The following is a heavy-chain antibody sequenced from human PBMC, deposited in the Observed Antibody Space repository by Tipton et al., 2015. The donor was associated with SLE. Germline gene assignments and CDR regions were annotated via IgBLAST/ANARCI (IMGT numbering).Heavy chain of an antibody. J-gene: IGHJ2*01. V-gene: IGHV3-53*01. CDR2: TYSGGPT. D-gene: IGHD1-7*01. Sequence: SLRLSCVAPGFTFSNYWMHWVRQAPGKGLEWVSVTYSGGPTYYADSVKGRFTISRDNSKNTVYLQLSSLRAGDTATYYCVKDGPRYWNYDYYFDLWGRGTLVTVSS. CDR1: GFTFSNYW. CDR3: VKDGPRYWNYDYYFDL.